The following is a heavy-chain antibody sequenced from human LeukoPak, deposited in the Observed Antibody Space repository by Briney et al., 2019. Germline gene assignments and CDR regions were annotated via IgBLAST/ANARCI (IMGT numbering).Heavy chain of an antibody. V-gene: IGHV3-30*04. CDR3: ARANDYGDQV. CDR1: GFTFSSYA. CDR2: ISYDGSNK. J-gene: IGHJ4*02. Sequence: GGPLRLPCSPSGFTFSSYAMHGLGQAPAKGREWVAVISYDGSNKYYADSVKDRFTISRDNSKNTLYLQMNSLRAEDTAVYYCARANDYGDQVGGQGTLVTVSS. D-gene: IGHD4-17*01.